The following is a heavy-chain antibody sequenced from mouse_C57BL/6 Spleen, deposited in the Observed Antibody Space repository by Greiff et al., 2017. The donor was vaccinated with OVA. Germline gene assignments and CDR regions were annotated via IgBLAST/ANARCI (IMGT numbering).Heavy chain of an antibody. CDR2: INPNNGGT. CDR3: ARFGPFTTGFDY. Sequence: EVQRVESGPELVKPGASVKISCKASGYTFTDYYMNWVKQSHGRSLEWIGDINPNNGGTSYNQKFKGKATLTVDKSSSTAYMELRSLTSADSAVSYCARFGPFTTGFDYWGQGTTLTVSS. J-gene: IGHJ2*01. D-gene: IGHD1-1*01. CDR1: GYTFTDYY. V-gene: IGHV1-26*01.